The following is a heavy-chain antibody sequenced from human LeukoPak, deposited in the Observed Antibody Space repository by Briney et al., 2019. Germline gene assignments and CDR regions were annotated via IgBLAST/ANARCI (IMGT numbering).Heavy chain of an antibody. Sequence: GASVKVSCKASGYTFTSYAMTWVRLAPGQGLEWMGRINTNTGNPTYAQGFTGHFVFSLDTSVSTAYLQISSLKAEDTAVYYCARDGRQWQDYWGQGTLVTVSS. J-gene: IGHJ4*02. V-gene: IGHV7-4-1*02. CDR1: GYTFTSYA. D-gene: IGHD6-19*01. CDR2: INTNTGNP. CDR3: ARDGRQWQDY.